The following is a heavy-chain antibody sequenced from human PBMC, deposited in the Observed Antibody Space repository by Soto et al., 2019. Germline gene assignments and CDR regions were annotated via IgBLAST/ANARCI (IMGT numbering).Heavy chain of an antibody. Sequence: ASVKVSCKASGYTFTSYYMHWVRQAPGQGPEWVGIINPFGGSTSYAQNFQGRITMTSDTSTSTVYMELSGLRSEGTAVYYCARALPRIAASREGDYWGQGTLVTVSS. CDR2: INPFGGST. CDR1: GYTFTSYY. D-gene: IGHD6-6*01. V-gene: IGHV1-46*01. CDR3: ARALPRIAASREGDY. J-gene: IGHJ4*02.